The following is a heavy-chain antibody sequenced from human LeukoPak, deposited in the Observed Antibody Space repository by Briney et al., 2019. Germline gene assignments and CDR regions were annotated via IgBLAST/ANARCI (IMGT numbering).Heavy chain of an antibody. V-gene: IGHV3-48*01. Sequence: GGSLRLSCAASGFIFSSYSMNWVRQAPGKGLEWLSFISSGSVTIYYTDSVKGRFTISRDNAKNSLYLQMNSLRAEDTAVYYCARDQDYVWGSYRGSGYFDYWGQGTLVTVSS. D-gene: IGHD3-16*02. CDR1: GFIFSSYS. CDR2: ISSGSVTI. CDR3: ARDQDYVWGSYRGSGYFDY. J-gene: IGHJ4*02.